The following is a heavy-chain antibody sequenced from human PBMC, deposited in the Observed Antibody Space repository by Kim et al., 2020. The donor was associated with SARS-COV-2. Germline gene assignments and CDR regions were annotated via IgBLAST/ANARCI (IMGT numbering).Heavy chain of an antibody. V-gene: IGHV3-11*04. CDR1: GFTFSDYY. Sequence: GGSLRLSCAASGFTFSDYYMSWIRQAPGKGLEWVSYITYSGSTIYYADSVKGRFTISRDNAKNSLYLQMNSLSAEDTAVYYCASEERAAASKDYYFYGTDVWGQGTTVTVSS. J-gene: IGHJ6*02. CDR3: ASEERAAASKDYYFYGTDV. D-gene: IGHD6-13*01. CDR2: ITYSGSTI.